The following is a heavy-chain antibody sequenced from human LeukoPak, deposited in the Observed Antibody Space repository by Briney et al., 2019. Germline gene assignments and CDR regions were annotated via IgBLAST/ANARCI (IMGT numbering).Heavy chain of an antibody. V-gene: IGHV3-74*01. D-gene: IGHD3-22*01. CDR3: ARDIGVTMIVVSDAFDI. J-gene: IGHJ3*02. Sequence: GGSLRLSCAASGFTFSSYWMHWVRQAPGKGLVWVSRINSDGSSTSYADSVKGRFTISRDNAKNSLYLQMNSLRAEDTAVYYCARDIGVTMIVVSDAFDIWGQGTMVTVSS. CDR2: INSDGSST. CDR1: GFTFSSYW.